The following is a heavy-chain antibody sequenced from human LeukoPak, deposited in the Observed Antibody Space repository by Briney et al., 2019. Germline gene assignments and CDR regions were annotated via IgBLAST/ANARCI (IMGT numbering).Heavy chain of an antibody. Sequence: ASVKVSCKASGYTFASFDINWVRQATGQGLEWMGWMNPNSANTSYTQKFQGRVTMTRNTSVSTVYMELSSLRSEDTAVYYCARGFRSSGDGMDVWGQGTTVTVSS. D-gene: IGHD6-25*01. CDR3: ARGFRSSGDGMDV. CDR1: GYTFASFD. J-gene: IGHJ6*02. CDR2: MNPNSANT. V-gene: IGHV1-8*01.